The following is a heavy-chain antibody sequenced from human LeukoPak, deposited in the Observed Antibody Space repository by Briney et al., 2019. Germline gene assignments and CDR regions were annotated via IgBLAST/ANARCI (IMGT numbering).Heavy chain of an antibody. J-gene: IGHJ1*01. CDR2: ISYDGSNK. CDR3: AAYHASGTFGYFQR. D-gene: IGHD1-7*01. Sequence: GGSLRLSCAASGFTFNSYAMHWVRQAPGKGLEWLAVISYDGSNKYFADSVEGRLVVSRDNSNNTLYLHMNTLRPDDTGIYYCAAYHASGTFGYFQRWGQGTLVTVSS. CDR1: GFTFNSYA. V-gene: IGHV3-30*03.